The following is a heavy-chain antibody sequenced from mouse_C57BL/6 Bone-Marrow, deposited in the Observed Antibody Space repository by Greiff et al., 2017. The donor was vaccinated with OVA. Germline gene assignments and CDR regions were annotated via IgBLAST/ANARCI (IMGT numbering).Heavy chain of an antibody. CDR1: GYTFTSYG. CDR3: AREEGYYYGSSFYFDY. Sequence: QVQLQQSGAELARPGASVKLSCKASGYTFTSYGISWVKQRTGQGLEWIGEIYPRSGNTNYNEKFKGKATLTADKSSSTAYMELRSLTSEDSAVYFCAREEGYYYGSSFYFDYWGQGTTLTVSS. J-gene: IGHJ2*01. CDR2: IYPRSGNT. D-gene: IGHD1-1*01. V-gene: IGHV1-81*01.